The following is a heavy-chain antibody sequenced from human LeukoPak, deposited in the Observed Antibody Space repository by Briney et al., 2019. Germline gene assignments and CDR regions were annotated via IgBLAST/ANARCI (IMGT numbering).Heavy chain of an antibody. Sequence: GGSLRLSCGASGFAFNDYAMGWVRQAPGKGLEWVSVLTGSGARTYYADSVKGRFTISRDNSKNTLYLQMDSLRANDTAVYFCAKDAQARLWLPRCSFDSWGRGTLVTVSS. J-gene: IGHJ4*02. CDR3: AKDAQARLWLPRCSFDS. CDR1: GFAFNDYA. CDR2: LTGSGART. D-gene: IGHD6-19*01. V-gene: IGHV3-23*01.